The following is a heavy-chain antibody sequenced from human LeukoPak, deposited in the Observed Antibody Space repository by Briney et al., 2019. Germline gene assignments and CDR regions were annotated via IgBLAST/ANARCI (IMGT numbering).Heavy chain of an antibody. D-gene: IGHD3-22*01. CDR1: GLTFSNAW. Sequence: GRSLRLSCAASGLTFSNAWVSWVCQPPGKGLEWVSAISGSGGSTYYAYYVKGRFTISRDNTKTTLYLQMKTLRAEDTAVYYCPKEGAVYYDRSVYMPNFDYCGEGTPVTVSS. V-gene: IGHV3-23*01. CDR2: ISGSGGST. CDR3: PKEGAVYYDRSVYMPNFDY. J-gene: IGHJ4*02.